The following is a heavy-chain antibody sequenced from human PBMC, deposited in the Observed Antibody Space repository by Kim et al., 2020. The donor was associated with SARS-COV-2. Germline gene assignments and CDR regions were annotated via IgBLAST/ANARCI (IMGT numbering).Heavy chain of an antibody. D-gene: IGHD5-18*01. CDR3: ARSKRGYSPIAYYMDV. V-gene: IGHV4-59*01. Sequence: SLKSRVTISVDTSKTQFSLKLSSVTAADTAVYYCARSKRGYSPIAYYMDVWGKGTTVTVSS. J-gene: IGHJ6*03.